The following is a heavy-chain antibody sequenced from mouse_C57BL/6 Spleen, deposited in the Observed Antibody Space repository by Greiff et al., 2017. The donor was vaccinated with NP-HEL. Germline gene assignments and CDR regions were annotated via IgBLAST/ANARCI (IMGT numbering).Heavy chain of an antibody. Sequence: QVQLQQPGAELVRPGTSVKLSCKASGYTFTSYWMHWVKQRPGQGLEWIGVIDPSDSYTNYNQKFKGKATLTVDTSSSTAYMQLSSLTSEDSAVYYCARVSSYYGSSYPFAYWGQGTLVTVSA. CDR2: IDPSDSYT. J-gene: IGHJ3*01. CDR3: ARVSSYYGSSYPFAY. CDR1: GYTFTSYW. V-gene: IGHV1-59*01. D-gene: IGHD1-1*01.